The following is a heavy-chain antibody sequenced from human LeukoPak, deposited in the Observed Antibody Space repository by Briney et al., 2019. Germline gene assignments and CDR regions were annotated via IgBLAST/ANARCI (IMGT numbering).Heavy chain of an antibody. CDR2: ISSSSGNF. V-gene: IGHV3-48*04. Sequence: PGGSLRLSCAASGFTFSSYSMNWVRQAPGKGLEWVSNISSSSGNFDYADSVKGRFTISRDNAKNSLYLQMNSLRAEDTAVYYCARMYSWGFDPWGQGTLVIVSS. J-gene: IGHJ5*02. CDR3: ARMYSWGFDP. CDR1: GFTFSSYS. D-gene: IGHD2-21*01.